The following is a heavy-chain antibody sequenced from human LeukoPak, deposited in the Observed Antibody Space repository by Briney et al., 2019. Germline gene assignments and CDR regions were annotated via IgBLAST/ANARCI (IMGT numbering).Heavy chain of an antibody. CDR3: TTGPGYYDGSAYFDY. CDR1: GFTLSDAW. J-gene: IGHJ4*02. D-gene: IGHD3-22*01. Sequence: PGGSLRLSCAASGFTLSDAWMSWVRQAPGKGLEWVGRIKTKTDDGTTHYAASVKGRFTISRDDSKNTLYLQMNSLKTEDTAVYYCTTGPGYYDGSAYFDYWGQGTLVTVSS. CDR2: IKTKTDDGTT. V-gene: IGHV3-15*01.